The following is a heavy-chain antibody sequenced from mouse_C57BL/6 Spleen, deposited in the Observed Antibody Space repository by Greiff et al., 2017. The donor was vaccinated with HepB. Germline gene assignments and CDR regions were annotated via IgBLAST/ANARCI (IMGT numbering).Heavy chain of an antibody. D-gene: IGHD1-1*01. J-gene: IGHJ1*03. CDR2: IDPSDSYT. V-gene: IGHV1-59*01. CDR1: GYTFTSYW. Sequence: QVQLQQPGAELVRPGTSVKLSCKASGYTFTSYWMHWVKQRPGQGLEWIGVIDPSDSYTNYNQKFKGKATLTVDTSSSTAYMQHSSLTSEDSAVYYCAKEGGTTVVEGFDVWGTGTTVTVSS. CDR3: AKEGGTTVVEGFDV.